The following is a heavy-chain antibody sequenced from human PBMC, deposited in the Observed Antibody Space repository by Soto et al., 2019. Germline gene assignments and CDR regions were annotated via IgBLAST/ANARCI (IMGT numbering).Heavy chain of an antibody. CDR2: ISGSGGST. J-gene: IGHJ4*02. Sequence: EVQLLESGGGLVQTGGSLRLSCAASGFTFSSYAMSWVRQAPGKGLEWVSSISGSGGSTYYADSVKGRFTISRDNSKNTLYLQMNSLRAEDTAVYYCAKAKYYDSTGYLYYFDYWGQGTLVTVSS. CDR1: GFTFSSYA. D-gene: IGHD3-22*01. V-gene: IGHV3-23*01. CDR3: AKAKYYDSTGYLYYFDY.